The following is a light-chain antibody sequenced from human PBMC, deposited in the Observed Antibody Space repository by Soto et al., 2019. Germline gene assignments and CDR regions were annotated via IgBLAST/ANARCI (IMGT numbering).Light chain of an antibody. Sequence: QSVLTQPPSASGSPGQSVTISCTGTSSDVGAYSYVSWYQQHPGKAPKLMIYEVSKRPSGVPDRFSGSKSGNTASLTVSGMQAEDESGYYCSSYAGSNNFVVFGGGTKLTVL. CDR1: SSDVGAYSY. V-gene: IGLV2-8*01. J-gene: IGLJ2*01. CDR2: EVS. CDR3: SSYAGSNNFVV.